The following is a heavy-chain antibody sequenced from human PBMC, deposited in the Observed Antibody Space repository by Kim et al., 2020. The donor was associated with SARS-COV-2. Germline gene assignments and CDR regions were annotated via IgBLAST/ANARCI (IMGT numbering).Heavy chain of an antibody. Sequence: SETLSLTCTVSGGSLSSSSYYWGWIRQPPGKGLEWIGTAYYIGNTYYNPSLKSRVTISVDTSKNQFSLKLGSVTAANTAVYYSARHQRYSSGWNDAFYY. CDR3: ARHQRYSSGWNDAFYY. J-gene: IGHJ6*01. CDR1: GGSLSSSSYY. D-gene: IGHD6-19*01. CDR2: AYYIGNT. V-gene: IGHV4-39*01.